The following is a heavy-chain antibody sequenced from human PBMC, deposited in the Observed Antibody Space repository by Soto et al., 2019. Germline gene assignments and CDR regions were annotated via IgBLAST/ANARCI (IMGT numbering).Heavy chain of an antibody. CDR2: ISAYNGNT. V-gene: IGHV1-18*01. Sequence: QVQLVQSGAEVKKPGASVKVSCKASGYTFTSYGISWVRQAPGQGLEWMGWISAYNGNTNYAQKLQGRVTMTTDTPTSSAYMELRRLRSDGTAVHYCARERGSYALASWGQGTLVTVSS. CDR1: GYTFTSYG. J-gene: IGHJ4*02. D-gene: IGHD1-26*01. CDR3: ARERGSYALAS.